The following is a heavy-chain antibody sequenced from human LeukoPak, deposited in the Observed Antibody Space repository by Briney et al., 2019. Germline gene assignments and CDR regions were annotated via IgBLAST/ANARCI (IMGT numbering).Heavy chain of an antibody. Sequence: SETPSLTCAVSGYSISSGDYWGWIRQSPGKGLEWIGNIFHSGSTYHNPSLKSRVTISVDTSKNEFSLKLSSVTAADTAVYYCARGIYYLIEYWGQGTLVTVSS. J-gene: IGHJ4*02. CDR3: ARGIYYLIEY. CDR2: IFHSGST. D-gene: IGHD3-10*01. V-gene: IGHV4-38-2*01. CDR1: GYSISSGDY.